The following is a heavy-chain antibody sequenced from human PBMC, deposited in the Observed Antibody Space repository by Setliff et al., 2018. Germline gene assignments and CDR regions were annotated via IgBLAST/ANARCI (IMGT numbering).Heavy chain of an antibody. D-gene: IGHD6-19*01. CDR1: GFTFSSDS. J-gene: IGHJ4*02. CDR2: ISSSSSYI. CDR3: ARDRTGYSSGRFDY. Sequence: GGSLRLSCAASGFTFSSDSMNWVRQAPGKGLEWVSSISSSSSYIYYADSVKGRFTISRDNAKNSLYLQMNSLRAEDTAVYYCARDRTGYSSGRFDYWGQGTLVTVS. V-gene: IGHV3-21*01.